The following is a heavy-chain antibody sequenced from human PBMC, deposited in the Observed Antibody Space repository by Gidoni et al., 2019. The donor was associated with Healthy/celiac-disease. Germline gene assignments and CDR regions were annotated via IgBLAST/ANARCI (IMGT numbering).Heavy chain of an antibody. CDR3: TASWFSAILGYFDY. CDR1: GFTFSNAW. J-gene: IGHJ4*02. Sequence: EVQLVASGVGLVKPGGSRRPSCASSGFTFSNAWMSWVRQCPGKGLEWFGRITSKTDGGTTDYAGPVKGRVTISRDDSKNTLYLQMNSLKTEDTGVYYCTASWFSAILGYFDYWGQGTLVTVSS. D-gene: IGHD3-10*01. V-gene: IGHV3-15*01. CDR2: ITSKTDGGTT.